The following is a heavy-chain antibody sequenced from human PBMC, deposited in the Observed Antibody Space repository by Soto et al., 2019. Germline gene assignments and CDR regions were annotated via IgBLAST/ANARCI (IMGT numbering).Heavy chain of an antibody. Sequence: ASVKVSCKASGYTFTSYGISWVRQAPGQGLEWMGWISAYNGNTNYAQKLQGRVTMTTDTSTSTAYMELRSLRSDDTAVYYCARRIRVYVWGSYRQKTYYYYGMDVWGQGTTVTVSS. J-gene: IGHJ6*02. V-gene: IGHV1-18*01. CDR3: ARRIRVYVWGSYRQKTYYYYGMDV. CDR2: ISAYNGNT. CDR1: GYTFTSYG. D-gene: IGHD3-16*02.